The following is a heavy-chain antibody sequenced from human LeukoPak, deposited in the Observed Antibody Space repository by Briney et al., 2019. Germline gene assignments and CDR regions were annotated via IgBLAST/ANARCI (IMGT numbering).Heavy chain of an antibody. V-gene: IGHV1-69*05. CDR2: IIPIFGTA. J-gene: IGHJ3*02. CDR3: ASRDYAFDAFDI. Sequence: SVKVSCKASGGTFSSSAISWVRQAPGQGLEWMGGIIPIFGTANYAQKFQGRVTITTDESTSTAYMELSSLRSEDTAVYYCASRDYAFDAFDIWGQGTMVTVSS. CDR1: GGTFSSSA. D-gene: IGHD4-17*01.